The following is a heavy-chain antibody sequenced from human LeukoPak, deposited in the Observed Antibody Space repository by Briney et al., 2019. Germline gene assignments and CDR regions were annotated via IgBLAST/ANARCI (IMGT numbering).Heavy chain of an antibody. CDR3: AKNARASFYFDY. J-gene: IGHJ4*02. V-gene: IGHV4-59*08. Sequence: SETLSPTCTVSGGSISSYYWSWIRQPPGKGLEWIGYIYYSGSTNYNPSLKSRVTISVDTSKNQFSLKLSSVTAADTAVCYCAKNARASFYFDYWGQGTLVTVSS. CDR2: IYYSGST. CDR1: GGSISSYY.